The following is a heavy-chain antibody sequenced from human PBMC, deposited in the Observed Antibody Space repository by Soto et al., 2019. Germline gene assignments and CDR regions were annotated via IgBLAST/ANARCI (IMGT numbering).Heavy chain of an antibody. CDR1: GDSISKSGHY. V-gene: IGHV4-39*02. D-gene: IGHD5-12*01. Sequence: PSETLSLTCTVSGDSISKSGHYWGWIRQPPGNALEWIWGIDYRWSTLYNPSLRSRITLSIDTPKKFFSRQLTSVSASDTALYYSTRLLTPYDAPGPSWLGPWGQGTMVTVSS. CDR3: TRLLTPYDAPGPSWLGP. J-gene: IGHJ5*02. CDR2: IDYRWST.